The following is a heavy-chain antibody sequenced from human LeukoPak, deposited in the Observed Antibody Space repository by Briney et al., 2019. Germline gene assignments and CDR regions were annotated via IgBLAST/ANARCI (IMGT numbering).Heavy chain of an antibody. CDR3: AKSVAIYFYYGLDV. CDR2: ISYDGSNK. Sequence: PGGSLRLSCAASGFTFSNYDIHWVRQAPGKGLEWVAVISYDGSNKYYADSVKGRFAISRDNSKNTLFLQMNSLRAEDTAPYYCAKSVAIYFYYGLDVWGQGTTVAVSS. J-gene: IGHJ6*02. CDR1: GFTFSNYD. D-gene: IGHD3-3*01. V-gene: IGHV3-33*05.